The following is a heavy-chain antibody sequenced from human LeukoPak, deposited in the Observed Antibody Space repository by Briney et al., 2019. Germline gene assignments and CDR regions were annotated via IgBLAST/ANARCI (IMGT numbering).Heavy chain of an antibody. CDR2: IRRKANGGTT. CDR3: TRPSTTMTTNYNFDY. D-gene: IGHD4-17*01. CDR1: GFTFGDYA. J-gene: IGHJ4*02. V-gene: IGHV3-49*04. Sequence: PGRSLRLSCTASGFTFGDYAMSWVRQAPGKGPEWVGFIRRKANGGTTEYAASVKGRFTISRDDSKNTAYLQMNSLKIEDTAVYYCTRPSTTMTTNYNFDYWGQGTLVAVSS.